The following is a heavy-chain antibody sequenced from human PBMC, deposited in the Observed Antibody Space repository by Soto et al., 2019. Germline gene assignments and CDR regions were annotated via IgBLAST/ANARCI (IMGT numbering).Heavy chain of an antibody. CDR2: ISEDGGNK. J-gene: IGHJ4*02. CDR3: ARRLTRTVSALGY. D-gene: IGHD6-19*01. CDR1: GLTLNSFA. Sequence: QVHLVESGGGVVQAGRSLRLSCTASGLTLNSFAIHWVRQAPGTGLEWVSVISEDGGNKYFAESVRGRFLISRDNSKNTVYLQMNSLTLEHTAVYFCARRLTRTVSALGYWGPGTLVSVSS. V-gene: IGHV3-30-3*01.